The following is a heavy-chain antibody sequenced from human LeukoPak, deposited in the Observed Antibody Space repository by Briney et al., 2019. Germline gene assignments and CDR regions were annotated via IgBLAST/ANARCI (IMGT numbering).Heavy chain of an antibody. CDR1: GYSFTSYW. CDR2: IYPGDSDT. J-gene: IGHJ4*02. CDR3: ARLQTYGDLPYYFDY. D-gene: IGHD4-17*01. Sequence: GESLKISCKGSGYSFTSYWIGWVRQMPGKGLEWMGIIYPGDSDTRYSPSFQGQVTISADKSISTAYLQWSSLKASDTAMYYCARLQTYGDLPYYFDYWGQGTLVTVSS. V-gene: IGHV5-51*01.